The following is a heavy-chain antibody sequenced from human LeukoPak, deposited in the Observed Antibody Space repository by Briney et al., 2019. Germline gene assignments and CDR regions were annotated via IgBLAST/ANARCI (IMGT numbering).Heavy chain of an antibody. J-gene: IGHJ3*02. Sequence: PSGTLSLTCAVSGGSISSSNWWSWVRQPPGKGLEWIGDIYHSGSTNYNPSLKGRVTISVDKSKNQFSLKLSSVTAADTAVYYCARRGFPYAVFDIWGQGTMVTVSS. D-gene: IGHD2-2*01. CDR1: GGSISSSNW. CDR3: ARRGFPYAVFDI. CDR2: IYHSGST. V-gene: IGHV4-4*02.